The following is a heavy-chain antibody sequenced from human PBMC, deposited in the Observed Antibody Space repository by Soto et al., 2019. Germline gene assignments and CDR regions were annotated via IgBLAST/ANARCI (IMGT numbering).Heavy chain of an antibody. Sequence: VASVKVSCKASGYTFTSYDINWVRQATGQGLEWMGWMNPNSGNTGYAQKFQGRVTMTRNTSISTAYMELSSLRSEDTAVYYCARDKVAAQPNYYYGMDVWGQGTTVTVSS. V-gene: IGHV1-8*01. D-gene: IGHD6-6*01. CDR1: GYTFTSYD. J-gene: IGHJ6*02. CDR2: MNPNSGNT. CDR3: ARDKVAAQPNYYYGMDV.